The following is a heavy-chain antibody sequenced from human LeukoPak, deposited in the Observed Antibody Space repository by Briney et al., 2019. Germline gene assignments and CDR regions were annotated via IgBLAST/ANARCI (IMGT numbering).Heavy chain of an antibody. Sequence: SETLSLTCAVHGGSFSGYYWSWIRQPPGKGLEWIGEINHSGSTNYNPSLKSRVTISVDTSKNQFSLKLSSVTAADTAVYYCARGRKYYYDSSRFDYWGQGTLVTVSS. CDR2: INHSGST. CDR3: ARGRKYYYDSSRFDY. J-gene: IGHJ4*02. CDR1: GGSFSGYY. V-gene: IGHV4-34*01. D-gene: IGHD3-22*01.